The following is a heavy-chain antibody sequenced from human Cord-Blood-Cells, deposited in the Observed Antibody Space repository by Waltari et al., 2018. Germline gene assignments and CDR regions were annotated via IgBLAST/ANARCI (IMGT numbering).Heavy chain of an antibody. CDR2: ISYDGSNK. CDR3: AGGSYYFYY. J-gene: IGHJ4*02. D-gene: IGHD1-26*01. V-gene: IGHV3-30-3*01. Sequence: QVQLVESGGGVVQPGRSLRLSCAAPGFTFSTYALHWVRQAPGKGLEWVAVISYDGSNKYYADSVKGRFTISRDNSKNTLYLQMNSLRAEDTAVYYCAGGSYYFYYWGQGTLVTVSS. CDR1: GFTFSTYA.